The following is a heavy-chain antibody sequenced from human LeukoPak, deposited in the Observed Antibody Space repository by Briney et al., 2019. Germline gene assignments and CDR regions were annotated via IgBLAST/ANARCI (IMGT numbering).Heavy chain of an antibody. CDR3: ARDRGSWLLDY. CDR1: GFTFSSYS. Sequence: GGSLRLSCAASGFTFSSYSMNWVRQAPGKGLEWVSSISSSSSYIYYADSVKGRFTTSRDNAKNSLYLQMNSLRAEDTAVYYCARDRGSWLLDYWGQGTLVTVSS. D-gene: IGHD2-15*01. V-gene: IGHV3-21*01. CDR2: ISSSSSYI. J-gene: IGHJ4*02.